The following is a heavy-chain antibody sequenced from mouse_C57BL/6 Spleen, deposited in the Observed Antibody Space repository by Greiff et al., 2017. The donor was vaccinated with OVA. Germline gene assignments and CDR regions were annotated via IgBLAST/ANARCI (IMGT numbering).Heavy chain of an antibody. Sequence: QVQLQQSGPELVKPGASVKISCKATGYTFTGYWIEWIKQRPGHGLEWIGEILPGSGITNCIENFKGKATFSADTSSNTAYMQLSSLTTEDSAIYYCARGYDYFFDYWGQGTTLTVSS. J-gene: IGHJ2*01. D-gene: IGHD2-4*01. V-gene: IGHV1-9*01. CDR3: ARGYDYFFDY. CDR2: ILPGSGIT. CDR1: GYTFTGYW.